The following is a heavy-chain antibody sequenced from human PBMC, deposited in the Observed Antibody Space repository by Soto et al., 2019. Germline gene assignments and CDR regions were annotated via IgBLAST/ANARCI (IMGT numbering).Heavy chain of an antibody. J-gene: IGHJ4*02. CDR3: ARVPRVDVDWLQNPREFDD. CDR2: ISAYNGNT. Sequence: ASVQVSCKASGYPFTSYGISWVRQAPGQGLEWMGWISAYNGNTNYAQKLQGRVTMTTDTSTSTAYMELRSLRSDDTAVYYCARVPRVDVDWLQNPREFDDWCQGTRVTV. V-gene: IGHV1-18*01. D-gene: IGHD3-9*01. CDR1: GYPFTSYG.